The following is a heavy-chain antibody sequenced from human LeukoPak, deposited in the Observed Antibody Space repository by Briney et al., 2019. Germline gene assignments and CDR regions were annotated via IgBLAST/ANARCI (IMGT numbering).Heavy chain of an antibody. D-gene: IGHD3-16*02. CDR3: TTFYDYVWGSYRIQVDY. Sequence: GGSLRLSCAASGFTFSNAWMSWVRQAPGEGLEWVGRIKSKTDGGTTDYAAPVKGRFTISRDDSKNTLYLQMNSLKTEDTAVYYCTTFYDYVWGSYRIQVDYWGQGTLVTVSS. CDR2: IKSKTDGGTT. V-gene: IGHV3-15*01. CDR1: GFTFSNAW. J-gene: IGHJ4*02.